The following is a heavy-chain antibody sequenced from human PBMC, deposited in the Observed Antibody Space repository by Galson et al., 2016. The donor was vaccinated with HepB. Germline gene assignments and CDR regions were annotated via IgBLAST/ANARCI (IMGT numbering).Heavy chain of an antibody. J-gene: IGHJ4*02. CDR2: INPDSGDT. CDR1: GYTFTDYY. D-gene: IGHD7-27*01. V-gene: IGHV1-2*02. CDR3: AGGPGPDLDY. Sequence: SVKVSCKASGYTFTDYYMHWVRQAPGQGLEWMGRINPDSGDTNYAQKFQGRITMTRDTSINTTYMEMSSLKSDDTAIYYCAGGPGPDLDYWGQGSLVTVSS.